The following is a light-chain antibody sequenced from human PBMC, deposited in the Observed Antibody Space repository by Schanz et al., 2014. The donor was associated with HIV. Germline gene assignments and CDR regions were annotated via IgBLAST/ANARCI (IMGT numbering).Light chain of an antibody. CDR1: SSDAGGYNY. CDR2: DVS. V-gene: IGLV2-14*03. CDR3: SSYTSSSTLV. Sequence: QSVLTQPASVSGSPGQSITISCTGTSSDAGGYNYVSWYQHHPGKAPKLMIYDVSNRPSGVSNRFSGSKSGNTASLTISGLQAEDEADYYCSSYTSSSTLVFGTGTKLTVL. J-gene: IGLJ1*01.